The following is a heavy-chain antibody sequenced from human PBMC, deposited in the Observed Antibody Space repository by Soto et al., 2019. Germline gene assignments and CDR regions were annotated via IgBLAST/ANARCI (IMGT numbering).Heavy chain of an antibody. CDR1: GYIFTSYA. D-gene: IGHD6-6*01. CDR3: VRERYSSSSLAFDI. J-gene: IGHJ3*02. Sequence: SVKVSCKASGYIFTSYAMHWVRQAPGQRLEWMGWINGGNGNTRYLQKFQGRVTITRDTSASTAYMELSSLRSEDTAVYYCVRERYSSSSLAFDIWGQGTMVTVSS. CDR2: INGGNGNT. V-gene: IGHV1-3*01.